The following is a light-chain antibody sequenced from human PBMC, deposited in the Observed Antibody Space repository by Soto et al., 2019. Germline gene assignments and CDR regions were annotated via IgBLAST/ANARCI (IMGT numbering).Light chain of an antibody. CDR3: QQSYSTPIT. Sequence: DIQMTQSPSSLSASVGDRVTITCRASQSISSYLNWYQQKPGKAPKLLIYAASSLQSGVPSRFSGSGSGTDFTLTISSLQPEDVATYYCQQSYSTPITFGQGTRLEMK. J-gene: IGKJ5*01. CDR1: QSISSY. V-gene: IGKV1-39*01. CDR2: AAS.